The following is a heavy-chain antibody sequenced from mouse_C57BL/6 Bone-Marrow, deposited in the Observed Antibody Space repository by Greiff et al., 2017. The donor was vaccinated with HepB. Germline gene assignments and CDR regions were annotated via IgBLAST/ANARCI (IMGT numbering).Heavy chain of an antibody. Sequence: QVQLQQPGAELVKPGASVKVSCKASGYTFTSYWMHWVKQRPGQGLEWIGRIHPSDSDTNYNQKFKGKATLTVDKSSSTAYMQLRSLTSEDSAVYYCAINYPITTVVGMDYWGQGTSVTVSS. CDR3: AINYPITTVVGMDY. CDR1: GYTFTSYW. J-gene: IGHJ4*01. CDR2: IHPSDSDT. V-gene: IGHV1-74*01. D-gene: IGHD1-1*01.